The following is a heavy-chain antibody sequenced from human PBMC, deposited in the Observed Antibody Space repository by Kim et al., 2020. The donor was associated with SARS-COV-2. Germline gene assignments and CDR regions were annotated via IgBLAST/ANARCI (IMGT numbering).Heavy chain of an antibody. V-gene: IGHV4-31*02. D-gene: IGHD3-10*01. CDR3: ARALYFGEHAYFDY. Sequence: PSLKSRLTISQDTSKNQGALRLISVTAADTAVYYCARALYFGEHAYFDYWGQGTLVTVSS. J-gene: IGHJ4*02.